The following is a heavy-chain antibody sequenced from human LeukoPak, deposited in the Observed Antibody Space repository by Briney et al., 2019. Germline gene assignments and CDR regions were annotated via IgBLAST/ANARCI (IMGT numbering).Heavy chain of an antibody. CDR3: ARRMVVDSGRNYYYYGMDV. Sequence: SETLSLTCTVSSGSISSYYWSWIRQPPGKGLEWIGYIYYSGSTNYNPSLKSRVTISVDTSKNQFSLKLSSVTAADTAVYYCARRMVVDSGRNYYYYGMDVWGKGTTVTVSS. V-gene: IGHV4-59*01. J-gene: IGHJ6*04. CDR1: SGSISSYY. D-gene: IGHD3-10*01. CDR2: IYYSGST.